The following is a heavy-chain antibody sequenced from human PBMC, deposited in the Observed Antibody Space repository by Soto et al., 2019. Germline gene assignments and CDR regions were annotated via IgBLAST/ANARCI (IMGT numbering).Heavy chain of an antibody. D-gene: IGHD3-3*01. Sequence: ESGGGVVQPGRSLRLSCAASGFTFSSYGMHWVRQAPGKGLEWVAVIWYDGSNKYYADSVKGRFTISRDNSKNTLYLQMNSLRAEDTAVYYCARGSYDFWSGYYTNYYYYGMDVWGQGTTVTVSS. CDR3: ARGSYDFWSGYYTNYYYYGMDV. CDR2: IWYDGSNK. V-gene: IGHV3-33*01. CDR1: GFTFSSYG. J-gene: IGHJ6*02.